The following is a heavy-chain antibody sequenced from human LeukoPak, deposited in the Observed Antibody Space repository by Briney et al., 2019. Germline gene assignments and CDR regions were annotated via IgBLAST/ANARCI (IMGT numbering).Heavy chain of an antibody. Sequence: SVKVSCEASGGTFSSYAISWVRQAPGQGLEWMGRIIPILGIANYAQKFQGRVTITADKSTSTAYMELSSLRSEDTAVYYCARAFLRGYSSGWPDYWGQGTLVTVSS. CDR3: ARAFLRGYSSGWPDY. CDR1: GGTFSSYA. D-gene: IGHD6-19*01. V-gene: IGHV1-69*04. CDR2: IIPILGIA. J-gene: IGHJ4*02.